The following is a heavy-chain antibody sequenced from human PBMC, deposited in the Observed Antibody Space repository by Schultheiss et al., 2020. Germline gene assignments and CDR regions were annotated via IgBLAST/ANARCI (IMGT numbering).Heavy chain of an antibody. V-gene: IGHV1-46*01. D-gene: IGHD3-3*01. CDR2: INPSGGST. J-gene: IGHJ5*02. Sequence: ASVKVSCKASGGTFSSYAISWVRQAPGQGLEWMGLINPSGGSTTYAQKFQGRVTMTTDTSTSTAYMELSRLRSDDTAVYYCATGRHPGGFLEWLLYVWFDPWGQGTLVTVSS. CDR1: GGTFSSYA. CDR3: ATGRHPGGFLEWLLYVWFDP.